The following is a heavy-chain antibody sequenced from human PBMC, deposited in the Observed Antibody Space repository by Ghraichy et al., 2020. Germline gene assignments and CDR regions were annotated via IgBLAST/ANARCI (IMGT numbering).Heavy chain of an antibody. CDR1: GGSFSGYY. J-gene: IGHJ2*01. Sequence: SETLSLTCAVYGGSFSGYYWSWIRQPPGKGLEWIGEINHSGSTNYNPSLKSRVTISVDTSKNQFSLKLSSVTAADTAVYYCARRRTALRYFDWQPWYFDLWGRDTLVTVSS. D-gene: IGHD3-9*01. CDR2: INHSGST. V-gene: IGHV4-34*01. CDR3: ARRRTALRYFDWQPWYFDL.